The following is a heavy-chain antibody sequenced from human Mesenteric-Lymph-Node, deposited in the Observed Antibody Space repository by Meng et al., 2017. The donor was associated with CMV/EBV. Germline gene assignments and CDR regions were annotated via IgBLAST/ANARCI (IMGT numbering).Heavy chain of an antibody. CDR1: GYTFTSYA. CDR3: ARAMVQYNWYFDL. D-gene: IGHD3-10*01. CDR2: INASNGNT. V-gene: IGHV1-3*01. Sequence: KASGYTFTSYAIPWVRHAPGQRLEWMGWINASNGNTKYSQQFQGRVTITRDTSASTAYMELSSLRSEDTAVYYCARAMVQYNWYFDLWGRGTLVTVSS. J-gene: IGHJ2*01.